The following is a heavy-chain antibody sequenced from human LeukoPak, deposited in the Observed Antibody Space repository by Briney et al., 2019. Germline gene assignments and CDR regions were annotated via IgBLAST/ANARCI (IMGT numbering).Heavy chain of an antibody. CDR3: ASLNYYDSSGYYWFDP. J-gene: IGHJ5*02. CDR2: ISAYNGNT. D-gene: IGHD3-22*01. V-gene: IGHV1-18*01. CDR1: GYTFTSYG. Sequence: ASVKVSCKASGYTFTSYGISWVRQAPGQGLEWMGWISAYNGNTNYAQKLQGRATMTTDTSTSTAYVELRSLRSDDTAVYYCASLNYYDSSGYYWFDPWGQGTLVTVSS.